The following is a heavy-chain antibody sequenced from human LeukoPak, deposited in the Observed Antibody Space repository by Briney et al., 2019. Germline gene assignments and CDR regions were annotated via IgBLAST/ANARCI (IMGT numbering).Heavy chain of an antibody. V-gene: IGHV4-61*02. J-gene: IGHJ6*03. D-gene: IGHD3-10*01. CDR2: IYTSGST. Sequence: PSETLSLTCTVSGGSISSGSYYWSWIRQPAGKGLEWIGRIYTSGSTNYNPSLKSRVTISVDTSKNQFSLKLSSVTAADTAVYYCASDGRFGYYYMDVWGKGTTVTISS. CDR1: GGSISSGSYY. CDR3: ASDGRFGYYYMDV.